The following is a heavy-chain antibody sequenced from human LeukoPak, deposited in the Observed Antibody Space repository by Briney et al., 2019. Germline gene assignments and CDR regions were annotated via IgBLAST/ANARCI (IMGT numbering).Heavy chain of an antibody. D-gene: IGHD4-17*01. Sequence: AASVKVSCKTSGYSFTAFYIHWVRQAPGQGLEWMGWIHPRRGDTNYAQKFQVRVTMTRDTSISTAYMELSRLRSDDTAVYYCARAPDGDLFEYWGQGTLVTVSS. J-gene: IGHJ4*02. CDR3: ARAPDGDLFEY. V-gene: IGHV1-2*02. CDR2: IHPRRGDT. CDR1: GYSFTAFY.